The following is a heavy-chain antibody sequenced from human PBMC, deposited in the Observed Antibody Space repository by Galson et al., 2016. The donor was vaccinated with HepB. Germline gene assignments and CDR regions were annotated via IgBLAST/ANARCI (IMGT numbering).Heavy chain of an antibody. V-gene: IGHV1-18*01. CDR3: ARDRRPSSSWYKADGMDV. D-gene: IGHD6-13*01. J-gene: IGHJ6*02. CDR1: GYTFTTYG. CDR2: ISAYNGNT. Sequence: SVKVSCKASGYTFTTYGINWVRQAPGQGLEWMGWISAYNGNTNYAQQLQGRVTMTTETSTTTAYMELGSLRSDDTAVYYWARDRRPSSSWYKADGMDVWGQGTTVTVS.